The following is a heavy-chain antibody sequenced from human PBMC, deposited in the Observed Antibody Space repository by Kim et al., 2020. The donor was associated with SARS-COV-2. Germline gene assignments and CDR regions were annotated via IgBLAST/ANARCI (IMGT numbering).Heavy chain of an antibody. Sequence: GSPYYIPSRNSRVTISVDTSKNQFSLKLSSVTAADTAGYYCAGLSVVTPVWGQGTLVTVSS. D-gene: IGHD3-22*01. CDR2: GSP. CDR3: AGLSVVTPV. J-gene: IGHJ4*02. V-gene: IGHV4-31*02.